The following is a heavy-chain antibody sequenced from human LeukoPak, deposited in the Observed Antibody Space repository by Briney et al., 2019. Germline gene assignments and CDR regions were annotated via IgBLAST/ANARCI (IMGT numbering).Heavy chain of an antibody. V-gene: IGHV5-51*01. CDR1: GYSFTSYW. CDR2: IYPGDSDT. D-gene: IGHD1-26*01. Sequence: GESLKIYCKGSGYSFTSYWIGWVRQMPGKGLEWMGIIYPGDSDTRYSPSFQGQVTITADKSISSAYLQWSSLKASDTAMYYCSRSVGATMSYAYWGQGTLVTVSS. CDR3: SRSVGATMSYAY. J-gene: IGHJ4*02.